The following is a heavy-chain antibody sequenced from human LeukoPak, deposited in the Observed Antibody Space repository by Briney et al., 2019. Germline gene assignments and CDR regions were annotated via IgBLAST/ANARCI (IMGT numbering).Heavy chain of an antibody. CDR1: GFTLSNYA. CDR2: ISTSGGST. D-gene: IGHD2-21*01. V-gene: IGHV3-23*01. Sequence: GGSLRLSCAASGFTLSNYAMSWVRQAPGKGLEWVSGISTSGGSTYYADSVRGRFTISRDNSKNTLYLQMNSLRAEDAAVYFCAKAPVTSCRGAYCYPFDSWGQGTLVTVSS. CDR3: AKAPVTSCRGAYCYPFDS. J-gene: IGHJ4*02.